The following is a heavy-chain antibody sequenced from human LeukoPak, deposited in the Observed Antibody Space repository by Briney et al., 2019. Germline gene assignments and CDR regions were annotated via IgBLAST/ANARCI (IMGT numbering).Heavy chain of an antibody. CDR2: IKQDGSEK. V-gene: IGHV3-7*01. CDR1: GFTFRTYW. CDR3: ARGRGSGWYSAPLDY. D-gene: IGHD6-19*01. J-gene: IGHJ4*02. Sequence: PGGSLRLSCAASGFTFRTYWMSWLRQAPGKGLEWVANIKQDGSEKYYVDSVKGRFTISRDNAKNSLYLQMNSLRAEDTAVYYCARGRGSGWYSAPLDYWGQGTLVTVSS.